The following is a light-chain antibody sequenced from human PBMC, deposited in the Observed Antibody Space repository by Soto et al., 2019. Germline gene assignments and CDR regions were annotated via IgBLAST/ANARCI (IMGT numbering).Light chain of an antibody. Sequence: DVQMTQSPSTLSASIGDRVTITCRARQSIDKWLAWYQQKPGKAPKLLIYKASLLQSGVPSRFSGSGSGREFTLTISSLQPDDLGSYFCPQYNKVSWTFGQGTKVEIK. CDR1: QSIDKW. CDR3: PQYNKVSWT. J-gene: IGKJ1*01. CDR2: KAS. V-gene: IGKV1-5*03.